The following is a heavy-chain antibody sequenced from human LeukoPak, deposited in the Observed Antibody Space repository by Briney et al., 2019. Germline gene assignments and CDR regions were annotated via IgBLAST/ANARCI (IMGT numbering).Heavy chain of an antibody. CDR3: ARDNPGIAAAGLDY. Sequence: ASVKVSCKASGGTFSSYAISWVRQAPGQGLEWMGWISAYNGNTNYAQKLQGRVTMTTDTSISTAYMELSSLRSEDTAVYYCARDNPGIAAAGLDYWGQGTLVTVSS. V-gene: IGHV1-18*01. D-gene: IGHD6-13*01. J-gene: IGHJ4*02. CDR1: GGTFSSYA. CDR2: ISAYNGNT.